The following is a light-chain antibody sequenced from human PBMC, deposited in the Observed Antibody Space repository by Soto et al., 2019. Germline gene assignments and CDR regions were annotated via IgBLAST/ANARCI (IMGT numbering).Light chain of an antibody. CDR1: QSISSY. CDR3: QQYNSYPWT. CDR2: EAS. V-gene: IGKV1-5*03. Sequence: DIRISQSPSTVSASVGDRVTITCRASQSISSYLNWYQQKPGKAPKLLIYEASSLESGVPSRFSGSGSGTEFTLTISSPQPDDFATYYCQQYNSYPWTFGQGTKVDI. J-gene: IGKJ1*01.